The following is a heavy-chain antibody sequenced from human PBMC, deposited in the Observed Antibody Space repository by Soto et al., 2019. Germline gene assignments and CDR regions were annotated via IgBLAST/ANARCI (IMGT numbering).Heavy chain of an antibody. V-gene: IGHV3-7*01. CDR2: IKEDGSEK. Sequence: GGSLRLSCAASGFTFSTYWMSWVRQAPGKGLEWVANIKEDGSEKYYVDSVEGRFTISRDNAKNSLYLQMTRLRAEDTALYYCARGWGYFDSSGFPYLYAMDVWGQGTKVTVSS. CDR1: GFTFSTYW. CDR3: ARGWGYFDSSGFPYLYAMDV. D-gene: IGHD3-22*01. J-gene: IGHJ6*02.